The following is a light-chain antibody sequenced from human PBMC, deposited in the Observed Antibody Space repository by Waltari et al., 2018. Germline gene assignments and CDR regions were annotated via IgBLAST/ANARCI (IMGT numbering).Light chain of an antibody. CDR2: DTN. V-gene: IGLV1-51*01. CDR1: SSNIGNQY. Sequence: QSVLTQPPSVSAAPGQKVTISCSGSSSNIGNQYVSWYQRFPGTAPKLLIYDTNERPAGIPYRFSGSTSGTSASLGITGLQTGDEADYYCETWDSILSAVIFGGGTKLTVL. CDR3: ETWDSILSAVI. J-gene: IGLJ2*01.